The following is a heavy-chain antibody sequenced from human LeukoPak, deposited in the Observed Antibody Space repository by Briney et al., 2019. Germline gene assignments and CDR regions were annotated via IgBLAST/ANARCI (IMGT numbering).Heavy chain of an antibody. J-gene: IGHJ1*01. V-gene: IGHV4-30-4*08. CDR1: GGSISSGDYY. CDR2: IYYSGST. D-gene: IGHD3-3*01. Sequence: SETLSLTCTVSGGSISSGDYYWSWIRQPPGKGLEWIGYIYYSGSTYYNPSLKSRVTISVDTSKNQFSLELSSVTAADTAVYYCARDSGERYDFWSGYPGHWGQGTLVTVSS. CDR3: ARDSGERYDFWSGYPGH.